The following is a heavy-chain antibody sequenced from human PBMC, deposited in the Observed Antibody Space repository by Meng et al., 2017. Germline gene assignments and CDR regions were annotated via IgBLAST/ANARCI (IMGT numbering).Heavy chain of an antibody. CDR1: GFTFRDYY. CDR2: ISSSGSTI. Sequence: GESLKISCAASGFTFRDYYLSWIRPAPGKGLEWVSYISSSGSTIYYADPVKGRFTISRDNAKNSLYLQMNSLRAEDTAVYYCARADITMVRGVYSPNYYYYGMDVWGQGTMVTVSS. V-gene: IGHV3-11*04. J-gene: IGHJ6*02. CDR3: ARADITMVRGVYSPNYYYYGMDV. D-gene: IGHD3-10*01.